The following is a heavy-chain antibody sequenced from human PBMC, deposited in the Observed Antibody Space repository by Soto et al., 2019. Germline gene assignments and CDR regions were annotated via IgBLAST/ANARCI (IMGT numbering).Heavy chain of an antibody. Sequence: QVQLLQSGAELKKPGSSVKVSCKASGDTFSGYPINWVRQAPGEGLEWMGRIITVVGTTNDAQRFEGRVTFTADEATNTVYMELRGQLSEDTAVYYFARDGGFGELKYWGPGTLVTVSS. D-gene: IGHD3-10*01. CDR2: IITVVGTT. V-gene: IGHV1-69*18. CDR3: ARDGGFGELKY. J-gene: IGHJ4*02. CDR1: GDTFSGYP.